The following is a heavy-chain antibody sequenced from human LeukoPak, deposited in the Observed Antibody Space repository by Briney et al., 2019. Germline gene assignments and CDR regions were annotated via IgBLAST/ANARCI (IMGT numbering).Heavy chain of an antibody. V-gene: IGHV3-23*01. CDR2: ISGGGGST. D-gene: IGHD6-19*01. Sequence: GGSLRLSCAASGFTFSSYAMSWVRQAPGKGLEWVSAISGGGGSTYYADSVKGRFTISRDNSKNTRYLQMNSLRAEDTAVYYCAKDFAGGGWYPQYYFDYWGQGTLVTVSS. CDR1: GFTFSSYA. CDR3: AKDFAGGGWYPQYYFDY. J-gene: IGHJ4*02.